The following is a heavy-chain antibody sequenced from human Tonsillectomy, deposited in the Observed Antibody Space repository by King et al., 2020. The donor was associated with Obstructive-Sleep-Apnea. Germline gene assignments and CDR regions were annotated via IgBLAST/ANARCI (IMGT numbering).Heavy chain of an antibody. J-gene: IGHJ4*02. Sequence: VQLVESGAEVKKPGESLRISCKGSGYSFSSYWISWVRQMPGKGLEWMGRIDPSDSYTNYSPSFQGHVTISADNSISTAYLQWSSLKASDTAMYYCARHYSGYVLHWGQGTLVTVSS. CDR2: IDPSDSYT. CDR3: ARHYSGYVLH. V-gene: IGHV5-10-1*03. D-gene: IGHD5-12*01. CDR1: GYSFSSYW.